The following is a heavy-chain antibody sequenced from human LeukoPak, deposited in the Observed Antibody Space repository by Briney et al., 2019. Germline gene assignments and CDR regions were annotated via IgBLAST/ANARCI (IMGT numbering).Heavy chain of an antibody. J-gene: IGHJ4*02. Sequence: SETLSLTCTVSGGSISSSSYYWGWIRQPPGKGLEWIGSIFYSGSTYYNPSLKSRVTISVDTSKNQFSLKLSSVTAADTAVYYCARHRKGTRIYYFDYWGQGTLVTVSS. D-gene: IGHD1-1*01. CDR3: ARHRKGTRIYYFDY. CDR2: IFYSGST. V-gene: IGHV4-39*01. CDR1: GGSISSSSYY.